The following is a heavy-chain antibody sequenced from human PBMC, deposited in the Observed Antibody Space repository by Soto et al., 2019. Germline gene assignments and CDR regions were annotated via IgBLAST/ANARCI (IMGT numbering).Heavy chain of an antibody. J-gene: IGHJ4*02. CDR1: GFSLGRYA. V-gene: IGHV3-23*01. CDR3: SKDYYCASTGLFFDS. CDR2: ISASGSSV. D-gene: IGHD3-22*01. Sequence: EVQLLESGGALVQPGGSLRLSCEASGFSLGRYAMSWVRQAPGKGLEWVSVISASGSSVSYADSVKGRFTISKDNSENTMFLQVNSLRGEDTAVYYCSKDYYCASTGLFFDSWGQGTLVTVSS.